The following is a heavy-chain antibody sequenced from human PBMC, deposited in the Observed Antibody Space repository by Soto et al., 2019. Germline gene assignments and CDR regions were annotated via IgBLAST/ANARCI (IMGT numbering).Heavy chain of an antibody. J-gene: IGHJ6*02. CDR3: ARTAAAGKYYYGVDV. Sequence: PGESLKISCQGSGYSFTSYRIHWVRQMPGKGLEWMGRIDPSDSYTNYSPSFQGHVTISADKSISTAYLQWSSLKASDTAMYYCARTAAAGKYYYGVDVWGQGTTVTVSS. CDR2: IDPSDSYT. D-gene: IGHD6-13*01. CDR1: GYSFTSYR. V-gene: IGHV5-10-1*01.